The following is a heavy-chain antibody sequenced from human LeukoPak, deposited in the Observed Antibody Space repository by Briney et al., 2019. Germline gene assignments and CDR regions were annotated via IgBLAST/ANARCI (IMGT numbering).Heavy chain of an antibody. Sequence: GGSLRLSCAASGFTFSSYSMNWVRQAPGKGLEWVSSISSSSSYIYYADSEKGRFTISRDNAKNSLYLQMNSLRAEDTAVYYCARDDGPGVYCSSTSCYTGWFDPWGQGTLVTVSS. J-gene: IGHJ5*02. D-gene: IGHD2-2*02. CDR2: ISSSSSYI. CDR1: GFTFSSYS. V-gene: IGHV3-21*01. CDR3: ARDDGPGVYCSSTSCYTGWFDP.